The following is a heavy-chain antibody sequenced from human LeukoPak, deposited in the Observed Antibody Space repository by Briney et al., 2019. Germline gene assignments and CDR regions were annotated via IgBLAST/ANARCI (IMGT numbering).Heavy chain of an antibody. CDR1: GFTFSSYS. Sequence: GGSLRLSCAASGFTFSSYSMNWVRQAPGKGLEWVAVISYDGSNKYYADSVKGRFTISRDNSKNTLYLQMNSLRAEDTAVYYCAVGLYDSSSYSQFDYWGQGTLVTVSS. CDR2: ISYDGSNK. CDR3: AVGLYDSSSYSQFDY. J-gene: IGHJ4*02. D-gene: IGHD3-22*01. V-gene: IGHV3-30*03.